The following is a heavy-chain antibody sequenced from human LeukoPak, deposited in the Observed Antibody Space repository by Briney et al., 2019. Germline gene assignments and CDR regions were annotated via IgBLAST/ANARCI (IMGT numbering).Heavy chain of an antibody. J-gene: IGHJ5*02. D-gene: IGHD1-1*01. CDR2: IYYSGST. Sequence: SETLSLTCTVSSGSIGSSSNYWGWIRQAPGKGLEWIGYIYYSGSTYYNPSLKSRVTISVDTSKNQFSLKLSSVTAADTAVYYCARASYNWNDERWWFDPWGQGTLVTVSS. CDR1: SGSIGSSSNY. CDR3: ARASYNWNDERWWFDP. V-gene: IGHV4-39*07.